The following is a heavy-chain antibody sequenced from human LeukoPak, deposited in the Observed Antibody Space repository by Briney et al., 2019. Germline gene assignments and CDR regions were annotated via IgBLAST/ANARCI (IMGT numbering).Heavy chain of an antibody. D-gene: IGHD5-24*01. CDR1: GDSVSSNSAA. J-gene: IGHJ6*02. V-gene: IGHV6-1*01. CDR3: ARTGGRDGYNYLYYYGMDV. Sequence: SQTLSLTCAISGDSVSSNSAAWNWIRQSPSRGLKWLGRTYYRSKWYNDYAVSVKSRITINPDTSKNQFSLQLNSVTPEDTAVYYCARTGGRDGYNYLYYYGMDVWGQGTTVTVSS. CDR2: TYYRSKWYN.